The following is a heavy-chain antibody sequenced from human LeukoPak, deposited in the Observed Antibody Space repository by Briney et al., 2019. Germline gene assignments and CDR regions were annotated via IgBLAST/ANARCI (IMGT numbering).Heavy chain of an antibody. D-gene: IGHD3-22*01. CDR3: ATYSSLNRREFQY. J-gene: IGHJ1*01. Sequence: GGSLRLSCAASGFTFSSYAMHWVRQAPGKGLEWVAVISYDGSNKYYADSVKGRFTISRDNAKNSLYLQMNSLRAEDTAVYYCATYSSLNRREFQYWGQGTLLTVSS. CDR1: GFTFSSYA. CDR2: ISYDGSNK. V-gene: IGHV3-30-3*01.